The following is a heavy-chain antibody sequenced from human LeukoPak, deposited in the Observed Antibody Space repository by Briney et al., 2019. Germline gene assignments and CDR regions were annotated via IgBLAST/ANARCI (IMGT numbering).Heavy chain of an antibody. CDR1: GGSISSGSYY. V-gene: IGHV4-61*02. CDR3: AREDLYGDYWFDP. Sequence: SETLSLTCTVSGGSISSGSYYWSWIRQPAGKGLEWIGRIYTSGSTNYNPSLKSRVTISVDTSKNQFSLKLSSVTAADTAVYYCAREDLYGDYWFDPWGQGTLVTVSS. J-gene: IGHJ5*02. D-gene: IGHD4-17*01. CDR2: IYTSGST.